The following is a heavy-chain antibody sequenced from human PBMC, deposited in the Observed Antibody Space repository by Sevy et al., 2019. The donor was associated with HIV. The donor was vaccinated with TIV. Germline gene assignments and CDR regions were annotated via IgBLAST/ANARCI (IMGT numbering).Heavy chain of an antibody. J-gene: IGHJ4*02. CDR3: ARDGGYDSRGYDLSNY. Sequence: GGSLRLSCAASGFTFTTYAMHWVRQAPGKGLEWVAVISYDGSNTYYADSVKGRFTISRDSSKNTLYLQMNSLRAEDTAVYFGARDGGYDSRGYDLSNYWGQGTLVTVSS. D-gene: IGHD3-22*01. CDR1: GFTFTTYA. CDR2: ISYDGSNT. V-gene: IGHV3-30-3*01.